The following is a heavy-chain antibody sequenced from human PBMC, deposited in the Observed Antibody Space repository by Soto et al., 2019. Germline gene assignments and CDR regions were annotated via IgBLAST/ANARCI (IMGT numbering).Heavy chain of an antibody. J-gene: IGHJ5*02. D-gene: IGHD3-3*01. CDR3: AADQFGYDFWSGYYTRWFDP. V-gene: IGHV1-2*02. CDR1: GYTFTGYY. CDR2: INPNSGGT. Sequence: ASVKVSCKASGYTFTGYYMHWVRQAPGQGLEWMGWINPNSGGTNYAQKFQERVTMTRDMSISTAYMELSSLRSDDTAVYYCAADQFGYDFWSGYYTRWFDPWGQGTLVTVSS.